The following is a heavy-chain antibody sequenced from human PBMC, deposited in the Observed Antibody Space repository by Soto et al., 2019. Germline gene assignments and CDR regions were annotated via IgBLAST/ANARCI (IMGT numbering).Heavy chain of an antibody. Sequence: QVQLVQSGAEVKKPGSSVKVSCKASGGTFSSYAISWVRQAPGQGLEWMGGIIPIFGTANYAQKFQGRVTITADESMSTAYMELSSLRSEDTAVYYCARGSVAPPQPQLDNYYYYGMDVWGQGTTVTVSS. V-gene: IGHV1-69*01. J-gene: IGHJ6*02. CDR2: IIPIFGTA. D-gene: IGHD6-13*01. CDR1: GGTFSSYA. CDR3: ARGSVAPPQPQLDNYYYYGMDV.